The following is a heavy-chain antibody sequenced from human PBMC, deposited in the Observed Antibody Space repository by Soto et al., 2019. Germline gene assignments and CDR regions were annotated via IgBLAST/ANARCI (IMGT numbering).Heavy chain of an antibody. Sequence: GGSLRLSCAASGFTFSNYFMSWVRQAPGKGLEWVSSISGSGDNTYYADSVKGRFTISRDNSKSTLYLQMNSLRAEDTAVYYCAKRSGCGWYYFYHWGQENMLTVSS. CDR1: GFTFSNYF. J-gene: IGHJ4*02. CDR3: AKRSGCGWYYFYH. D-gene: IGHD6-19*01. V-gene: IGHV3-23*01. CDR2: ISGSGDNT.